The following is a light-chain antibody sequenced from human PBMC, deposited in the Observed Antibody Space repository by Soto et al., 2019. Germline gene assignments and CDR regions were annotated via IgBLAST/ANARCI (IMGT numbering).Light chain of an antibody. Sequence: QSVLTQPASVSGSPGQSITISCTGTSYDVGGYNYVSWYQQHPGKAPKLLIFEVTYRPLGVSNRFSGSKSGNTASLTISGLQAEDEADYYCSSYPSISTLVFGGGTKLTVL. CDR1: SYDVGGYNY. CDR3: SSYPSISTLV. CDR2: EVT. J-gene: IGLJ2*01. V-gene: IGLV2-14*01.